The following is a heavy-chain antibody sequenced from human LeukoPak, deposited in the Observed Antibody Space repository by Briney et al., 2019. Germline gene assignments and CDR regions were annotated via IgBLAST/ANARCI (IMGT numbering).Heavy chain of an antibody. CDR2: MNPSSSST. J-gene: IGHJ4*02. CDR3: ARGGSKYQLLNLDY. CDR1: GYTFNSYH. D-gene: IGHD2-2*01. Sequence: ASVKVSCKASGYTFNSYHMHWVREAPGQGLVWVGVMNPSSSSTSYEQKFQGRVTMTRDTSTNTVDMKLISIRSEDTAVYYCARGGSKYQLLNLDYWGQGTLVTVSS. V-gene: IGHV1-46*02.